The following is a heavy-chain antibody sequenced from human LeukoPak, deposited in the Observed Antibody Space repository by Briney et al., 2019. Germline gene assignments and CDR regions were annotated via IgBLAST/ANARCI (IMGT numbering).Heavy chain of an antibody. CDR1: GGSVSSSSYY. J-gene: IGHJ4*02. Sequence: PSETLSLTCTVSGGSVSSSSYYWGWVRQPPGKGLEWIGTISYSGSTYYNPSLKSRVTISVDTSNNQFSLKLTSVTAADTAVYYCVRQGGSGRSLDYWGQGTLVTVSS. CDR3: VRQGGSGRSLDY. V-gene: IGHV4-39*01. D-gene: IGHD3-10*01. CDR2: ISYSGST.